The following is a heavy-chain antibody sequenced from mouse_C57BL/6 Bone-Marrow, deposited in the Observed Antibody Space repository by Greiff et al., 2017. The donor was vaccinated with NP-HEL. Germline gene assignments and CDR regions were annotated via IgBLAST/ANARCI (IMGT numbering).Heavy chain of an antibody. CDR3: ARGLTTVVARDY. J-gene: IGHJ2*01. Sequence: QVQLQQPGAELVRPGSSVKLSCKASGYTFTSYWMHWVKQRPIQGLEWIGNIDPSDSETHYNQKFKDKATLTVDKSSSTAYMQLSSLTSEDSAVYYCARGLTTVVARDYWGQGTTLTVSS. V-gene: IGHV1-52*01. CDR1: GYTFTSYW. D-gene: IGHD1-1*01. CDR2: IDPSDSET.